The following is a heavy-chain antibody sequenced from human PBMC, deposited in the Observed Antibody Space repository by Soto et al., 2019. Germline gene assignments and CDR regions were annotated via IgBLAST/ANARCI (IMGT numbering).Heavy chain of an antibody. V-gene: IGHV3-23*01. J-gene: IGHJ4*02. Sequence: GGSLRLSCAASGFTFSSYAMSWVRQAPGKGLEWVSAISGSGGSTYYADSVKGRFTISRDNSKNTLYLQMNSLRAEDTAVYYCAKEAGRDIAVAGPTFDYWGQGTLVTVSS. CDR1: GFTFSSYA. D-gene: IGHD6-19*01. CDR3: AKEAGRDIAVAGPTFDY. CDR2: ISGSGGST.